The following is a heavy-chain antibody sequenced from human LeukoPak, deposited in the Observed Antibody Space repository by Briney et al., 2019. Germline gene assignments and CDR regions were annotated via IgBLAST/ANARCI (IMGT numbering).Heavy chain of an antibody. V-gene: IGHV3-48*01. D-gene: IGHD3-9*01. CDR3: ARERSRYTDRGPYYFDY. Sequence: GGSLRLSCAASRFTFSSYSMNWVRQAPGKGLEWVSYISSSSSTIYYADSVKGRFTISRDNAKNSLYLQMNSLRAEDTAVYYCARERSRYTDRGPYYFDYWGQGTLVTVSS. CDR2: ISSSSSTI. J-gene: IGHJ4*02. CDR1: RFTFSSYS.